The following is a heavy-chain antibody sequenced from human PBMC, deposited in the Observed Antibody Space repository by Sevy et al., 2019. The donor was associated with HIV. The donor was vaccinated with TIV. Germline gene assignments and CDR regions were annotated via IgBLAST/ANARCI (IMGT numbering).Heavy chain of an antibody. J-gene: IGHJ5*02. CDR1: GFTFSSYS. D-gene: IGHD6-6*01. CDR3: ARDRIAARTGGFWFDP. CDR2: ISSSSSYI. V-gene: IGHV3-21*01. Sequence: GGSLRLSCAASGFTFSSYSMNWVRQAPGKGLEWVSFISSSSSYIYYADSVKGRFTISRDNAKNSLYLQMNSLRAEDTAVYYCARDRIAARTGGFWFDPWGQGTLVTVSS.